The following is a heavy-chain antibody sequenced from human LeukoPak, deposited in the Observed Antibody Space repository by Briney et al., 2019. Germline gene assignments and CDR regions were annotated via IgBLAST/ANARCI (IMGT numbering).Heavy chain of an antibody. V-gene: IGHV4-38-2*02. CDR2: IYHSGST. CDR1: GYSISSGYY. Sequence: PSETLSLTCTVSGYSISSGYYWGWIRQPPGKGLEWIGSIYHSGSTYYNPSLKSRVTISVDTSKNQFSLKLSSVTAADTAVYYCAREQFEYCSGGSCYTAEDYWGQGTLVTVSS. D-gene: IGHD2-15*01. CDR3: AREQFEYCSGGSCYTAEDY. J-gene: IGHJ4*02.